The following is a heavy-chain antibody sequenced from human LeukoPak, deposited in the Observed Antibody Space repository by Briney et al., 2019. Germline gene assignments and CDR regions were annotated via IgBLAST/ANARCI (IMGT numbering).Heavy chain of an antibody. D-gene: IGHD3-9*01. CDR2: IYHSGST. CDR1: GYSITSGYY. CDR3: ARTLPRDILTGYYVVTAPYYFDY. Sequence: SETLSLTCTVSGYSITSGYYWDWIRQPPGKGLEWIGSIYHSGSTYYNPSLKSRVTISVDTSKNQFSLKLSSVTAADTAVYYCARTLPRDILTGYYVVTAPYYFDYWGQGTLVTVSS. J-gene: IGHJ4*02. V-gene: IGHV4-38-2*02.